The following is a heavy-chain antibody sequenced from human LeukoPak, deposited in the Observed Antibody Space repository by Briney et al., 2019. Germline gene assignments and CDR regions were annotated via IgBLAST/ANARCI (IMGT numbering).Heavy chain of an antibody. V-gene: IGHV4-59*01. CDR1: GGSISSYY. J-gene: IGHJ3*02. Sequence: SETLSLTCTVSGGSISSYYWSWIRQPPGKGLEWIGYIYYSGSTNYNPSLKSRVTISVDTSKNQFSLKLSSVTAADTAVYYCARSSSITMIVVGSLDAFDIWGQGAMVTVSS. D-gene: IGHD3-22*01. CDR3: ARSSSITMIVVGSLDAFDI. CDR2: IYYSGST.